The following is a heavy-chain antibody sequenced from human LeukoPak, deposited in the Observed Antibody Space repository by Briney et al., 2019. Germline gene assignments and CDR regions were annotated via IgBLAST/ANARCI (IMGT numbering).Heavy chain of an antibody. CDR2: MCGSGGST. CDR3: ANDQEAGSGLDY. J-gene: IGHJ4*02. V-gene: IGHV3-23*01. CDR1: GFTFSSYA. Sequence: GGSLRLSCSASGFTFSSYAMSWVRQAPGKGLEWVSAMCGSGGSTYYADSVKGRFTISRDNSKNTLYLQMNSLRADDTAVYYCANDQEAGSGLDYWGQGTLVTVSS. D-gene: IGHD3-10*01.